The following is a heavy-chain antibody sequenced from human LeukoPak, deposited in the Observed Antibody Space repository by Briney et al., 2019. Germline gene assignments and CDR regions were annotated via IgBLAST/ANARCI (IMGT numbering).Heavy chain of an antibody. CDR3: AKGTNYYDSSGYYDS. CDR2: ISGSGGST. D-gene: IGHD3-22*01. V-gene: IGHV3-23*01. J-gene: IGHJ5*01. Sequence: GGSLRLSCAASGFTFSSYAMSWVRQAPGKGLEWVSAISGSGGSTYYADSVKGRFTISRDNSKNTLYLQMNSLRAEDTAVYYCAKGTNYYDSSGYYDSWGQGTLVTVSS. CDR1: GFTFSSYA.